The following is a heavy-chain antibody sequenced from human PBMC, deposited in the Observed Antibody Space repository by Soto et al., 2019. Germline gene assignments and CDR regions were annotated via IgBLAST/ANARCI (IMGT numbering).Heavy chain of an antibody. J-gene: IGHJ4*02. Sequence: GASVKVSCKASGYTFTTYGVSWVRQAPGQGLEWMGWISGYNGNTNYAQKLQNRVTMTTDTSTSTAYMELMSLRSDDTAVYYCAGDMGGYYYEPNDYWGQGTLVTVSS. V-gene: IGHV1-18*01. CDR2: ISGYNGNT. D-gene: IGHD3-22*01. CDR1: GYTFTTYG. CDR3: AGDMGGYYYEPNDY.